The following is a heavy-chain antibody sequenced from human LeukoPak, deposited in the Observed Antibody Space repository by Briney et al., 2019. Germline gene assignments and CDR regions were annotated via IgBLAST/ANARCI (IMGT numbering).Heavy chain of an antibody. J-gene: IGHJ4*02. D-gene: IGHD3-10*01. CDR3: ARAIRGSAVDTGDR. CDR1: GFTFSYYW. Sequence: GGSLRLSCAASGFTFSYYWMSWVRQAPGKGLEWVANIREDGSENYYVDSLRGRFSISRDNAKNSLYLQMNSLTVEDTAVYYCARAIRGSAVDTGDRWGQGTLVTVSS. V-gene: IGHV3-7*01. CDR2: IREDGSEN.